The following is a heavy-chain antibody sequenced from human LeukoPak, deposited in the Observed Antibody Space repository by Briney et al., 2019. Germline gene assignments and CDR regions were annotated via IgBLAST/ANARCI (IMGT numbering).Heavy chain of an antibody. CDR1: GGSISSYY. V-gene: IGHV4-4*07. CDR3: ARGHGSGSYYPDYYYYYYMDV. CDR2: IYTSGST. D-gene: IGHD3-10*01. J-gene: IGHJ6*03. Sequence: SETLSLTCTVSGGSISSYYWSWIRQPAGKGLEWIGRIYTSGSTNYNPSLKSRVTMSVDTSKNQFSLKLSSVTAADTAVYYCARGHGSGSYYPDYYYYYYMDVWGKGTTVTVSS.